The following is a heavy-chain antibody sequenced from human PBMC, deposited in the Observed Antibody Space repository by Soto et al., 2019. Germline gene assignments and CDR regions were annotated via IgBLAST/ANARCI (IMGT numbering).Heavy chain of an antibody. J-gene: IGHJ4*02. Sequence: SETLSLTCTVSGGSIRSGGYYWSWIRQRPGKGLEWIGYIYYSGSTYYNPSLKSRVTISVDTSKNQFSLKLSSVTAADTAVYYCERGSIAVAVYRYFDYWGQGTLVTVSS. D-gene: IGHD6-19*01. CDR3: ERGSIAVAVYRYFDY. CDR1: GGSIRSGGYY. V-gene: IGHV4-31*03. CDR2: IYYSGST.